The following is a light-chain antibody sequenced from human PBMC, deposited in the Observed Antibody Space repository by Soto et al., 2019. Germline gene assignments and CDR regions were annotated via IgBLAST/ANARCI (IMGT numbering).Light chain of an antibody. CDR1: QSVTNF. CDR3: QQRSNWPYT. CDR2: DAS. J-gene: IGKJ2*01. Sequence: EIVLTQSPTTLSFSPGERATLSCRASQSVTNFLAWYQQKPNQAPRLLIYDASNRATGIPARFSGSGSGTDFTLSISSLEPEDFAVYYCQQRSNWPYTFGQGTRLEIK. V-gene: IGKV3-11*01.